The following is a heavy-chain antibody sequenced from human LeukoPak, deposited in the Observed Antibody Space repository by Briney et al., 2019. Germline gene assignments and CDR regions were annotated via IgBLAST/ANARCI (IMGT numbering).Heavy chain of an antibody. D-gene: IGHD3-16*01. Sequence: PSETLSLTCTVSGGSINSNPYHWGWIRQPPGKGLEWIGTLSYSGSTYYNPSLKSRVSISGDTSKNQFSLKLSSVAAADTAVYYCARMPLGGQTVDYWGQGTLVTVSS. V-gene: IGHV4-39*01. CDR1: GGSINSNPYH. CDR3: ARMPLGGQTVDY. J-gene: IGHJ4*02. CDR2: LSYSGST.